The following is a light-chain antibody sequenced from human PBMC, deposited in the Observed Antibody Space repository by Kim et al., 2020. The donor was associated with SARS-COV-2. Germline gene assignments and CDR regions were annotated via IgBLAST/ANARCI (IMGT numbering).Light chain of an antibody. CDR2: DVN. V-gene: IGLV2-11*03. Sequence: GQSVTISCTGSSSDVGGYNSVSWYQQHPGKAPKVMIYDVNKRPSGVPDRFSGSKSGNTASLTVSGLQAEDEADYYCCSFAGTYTLIFGGGTQLTVL. CDR3: CSFAGTYTLI. J-gene: IGLJ2*01. CDR1: SSDVGGYNS.